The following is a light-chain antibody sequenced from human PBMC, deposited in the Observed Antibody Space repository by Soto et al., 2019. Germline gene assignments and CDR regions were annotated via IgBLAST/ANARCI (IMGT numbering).Light chain of an antibody. CDR1: QPVNNN. Sequence: IEMTQSPATLSASPGDRATLSCRASQPVNNNLAWYQQKPGQAPRLLIYGVSTGATGISARFSGGGSVTEFTLTISSLQSEDFAVYSCQQYEKWPPSITFGQGTRLEIK. J-gene: IGKJ5*01. CDR3: QQYEKWPPSIT. CDR2: GVS. V-gene: IGKV3-15*01.